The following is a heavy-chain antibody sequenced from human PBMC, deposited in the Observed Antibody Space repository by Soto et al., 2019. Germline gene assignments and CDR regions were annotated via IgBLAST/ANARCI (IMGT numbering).Heavy chain of an antibody. J-gene: IGHJ5*02. CDR1: GYPFTHYG. Sequence: ASVKVSCKSSGYPFTHYGITWVRQAPGQGLEWMGWISAYNGNTNYAQKLQGRVTMTTDTSTSTAYMELRSLRSDDTAVYYCASLYYDSSGFNWFDPWGQGTLVTVSS. CDR3: ASLYYDSSGFNWFDP. V-gene: IGHV1-18*01. CDR2: ISAYNGNT. D-gene: IGHD3-22*01.